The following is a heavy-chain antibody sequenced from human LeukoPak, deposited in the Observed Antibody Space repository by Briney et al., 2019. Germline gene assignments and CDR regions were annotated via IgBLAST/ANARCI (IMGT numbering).Heavy chain of an antibody. CDR3: AKGRYYGSGKWGYFEY. Sequence: GGSLRLSCAASGFTFSGYAMSWVRQAPGKGGEGVSGISGSGGSTYYADSVKGRRTISRDNSKNTLYLQMNSLRAEDTAVYYCAKGRYYGSGKWGYFEYWGQGTLVTVSS. CDR1: GFTFSGYA. D-gene: IGHD3-10*01. CDR2: ISGSGGST. V-gene: IGHV3-23*01. J-gene: IGHJ4*02.